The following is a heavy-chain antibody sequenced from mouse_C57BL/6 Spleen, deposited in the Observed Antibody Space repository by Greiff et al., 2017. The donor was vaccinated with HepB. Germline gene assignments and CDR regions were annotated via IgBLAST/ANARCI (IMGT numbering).Heavy chain of an antibody. Sequence: EVMLVESGGGLVKPGGSLKLSCAASGFTFSDYGMHWVRQAPEKGLEWVAYISSGSSTNYYADTVKGRFTISRDNAKNTLFLQMNSLRSEDTAMYYCARYDYDGYVDVWGTGTTVTVSS. CDR2: ISSGSSTN. D-gene: IGHD2-4*01. CDR1: GFTFSDYG. J-gene: IGHJ1*03. V-gene: IGHV5-17*01. CDR3: ARYDYDGYVDV.